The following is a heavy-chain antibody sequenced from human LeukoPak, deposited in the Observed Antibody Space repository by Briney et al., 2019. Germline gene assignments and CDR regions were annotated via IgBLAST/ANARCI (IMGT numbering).Heavy chain of an antibody. D-gene: IGHD4-23*01. CDR1: GYTFTGYY. CDR3: ARDKTPYYYYYYYMDV. V-gene: IGHV1-2*02. J-gene: IGHJ6*03. Sequence: ASVKVSCKASGYTFTGYYMHWVRQAPGQGLEWMGWINPNSGGANYAQKFQGRVTMTRDTSISTAYMELSRLRSDDTAVYYCARDKTPYYYYYYYMDVWGKGTTVTVSS. CDR2: INPNSGGA.